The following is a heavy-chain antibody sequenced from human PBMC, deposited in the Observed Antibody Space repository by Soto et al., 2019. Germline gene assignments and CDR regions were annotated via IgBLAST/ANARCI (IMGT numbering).Heavy chain of an antibody. CDR3: AREPQSGNYFHYYGLDV. D-gene: IGHD1-26*01. V-gene: IGHV6-1*01. J-gene: IGHJ6*02. CDR1: GDSVSSNSAA. Sequence: QTLSLTCAISGDSVSSNSAAWSWIRQSPSRGLEWLGRTYYRSKWYDDFAVSVKSRITINPDTSKNQFSLQLSSVTPEDTAVYYCAREPQSGNYFHYYGLDVWGQGTTVTVS. CDR2: TYYRSKWYD.